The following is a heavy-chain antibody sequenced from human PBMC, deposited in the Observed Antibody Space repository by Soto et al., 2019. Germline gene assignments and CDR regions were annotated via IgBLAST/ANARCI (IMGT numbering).Heavy chain of an antibody. CDR2: IYYSGST. CDR1: GGSISSGGYY. D-gene: IGHD2-2*01. J-gene: IGHJ6*02. Sequence: QVQLQESGPGLVKPSQTLSLTCTVSGGSISSGGYYWSWIRQHPGKGLEWIGYIYYSGSTYYNPSLKSRVTISVDTSKNQFSLKLSSVTAADTAVYYCARVSRGPGYCSSTSCYGMDVWGQGTTVTVSS. CDR3: ARVSRGPGYCSSTSCYGMDV. V-gene: IGHV4-31*03.